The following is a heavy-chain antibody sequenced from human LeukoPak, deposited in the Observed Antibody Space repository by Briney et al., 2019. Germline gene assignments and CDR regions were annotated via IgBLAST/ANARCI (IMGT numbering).Heavy chain of an antibody. CDR3: ARGYYYYYMDV. V-gene: IGHV3-53*01. J-gene: IGHJ6*03. CDR2: IYSGGST. CDR1: GFTFSRYW. Sequence: PGGSLRLSCAASGFTFSRYWMSWVRQAPGKGLEWVSVIYSGGSTYYADSVKGRFTISRDNSKNTLYLQMNSLRAEDTAVYYCARGYYYYYMDVWGKGTTVTVSS.